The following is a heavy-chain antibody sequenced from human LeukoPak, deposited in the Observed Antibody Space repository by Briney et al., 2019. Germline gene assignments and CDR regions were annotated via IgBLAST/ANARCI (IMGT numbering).Heavy chain of an antibody. CDR1: GFTFSSYA. V-gene: IGHV3-23*01. Sequence: PGGSLRLSCAASGFTFSSYAMSWVRQAPGKGLEWVSAISASGATADYADSVKGRFTISRDNPKDTLFLQMNSLRAEDTAVYFCARAMMTTGGGVFDYWGQGTQVTVSS. J-gene: IGHJ4*02. CDR3: ARAMMTTGGGVFDY. D-gene: IGHD3-3*01. CDR2: ISASGATA.